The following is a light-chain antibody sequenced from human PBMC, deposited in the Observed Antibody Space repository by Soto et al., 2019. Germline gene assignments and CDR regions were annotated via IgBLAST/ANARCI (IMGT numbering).Light chain of an antibody. J-gene: IGKJ4*01. CDR1: QSLLHSNGFNY. CDR3: MQALQTPLT. CDR2: LGS. Sequence: DIVMTQSPLSLPVTPGEPASISCRSSQSLLHSNGFNYLVWYLQKPGQSPQLLIHLGSNRASGVPDRFSGSGSGTDFTLKISRVEADDVGVYYCMQALQTPLTFGGGTRVEIK. V-gene: IGKV2-28*01.